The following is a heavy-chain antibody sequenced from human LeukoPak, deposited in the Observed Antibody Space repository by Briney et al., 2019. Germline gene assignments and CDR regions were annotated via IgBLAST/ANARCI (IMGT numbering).Heavy chain of an antibody. CDR2: INPSGGST. V-gene: IGHV1-46*01. Sequence: GASVKVSCKASGYTFTSYYMHWVRQAPGQGLEWMGIINPSGGSTSYAQKFQGRVTMTRDTSTSTVYMELSSLRSEDTAVYYCASSTGAIPGPSWYFDYWGQGTLVTVSS. J-gene: IGHJ4*02. D-gene: IGHD7-27*01. CDR1: GYTFTSYY. CDR3: ASSTGAIPGPSWYFDY.